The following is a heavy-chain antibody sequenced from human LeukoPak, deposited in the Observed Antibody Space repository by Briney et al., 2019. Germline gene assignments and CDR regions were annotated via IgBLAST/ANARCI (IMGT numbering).Heavy chain of an antibody. Sequence: PSETLSLTCTVSGGSISSGGYYWSWIRQHPGKGLEWIGYIYYSGSTYYNPSLKSRVTISVDTSKNQFSLKLSSVTAADTAVYYRARVGRVAVAAYFDYWGQGTLVTVSS. V-gene: IGHV4-31*03. J-gene: IGHJ4*02. CDR1: GGSISSGGYY. CDR3: ARVGRVAVAAYFDY. D-gene: IGHD6-19*01. CDR2: IYYSGST.